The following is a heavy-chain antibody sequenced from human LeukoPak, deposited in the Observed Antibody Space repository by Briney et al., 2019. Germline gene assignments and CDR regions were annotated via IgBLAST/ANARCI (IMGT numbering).Heavy chain of an antibody. CDR2: ISYDGSNK. J-gene: IGHJ4*02. CDR3: AKDRNYGDSHPYYFDY. CDR1: GFTFSSYG. V-gene: IGHV3-30*18. Sequence: GGSLRLSCAASGFTFSSYGMHWVRQAPGKGLEWVAVISYDGSNKYYADSVKGRFTISRDNSKNTLYLQMNSLRAEDTAVYYCAKDRNYGDSHPYYFDYWGQGTLVTVSS. D-gene: IGHD4-17*01.